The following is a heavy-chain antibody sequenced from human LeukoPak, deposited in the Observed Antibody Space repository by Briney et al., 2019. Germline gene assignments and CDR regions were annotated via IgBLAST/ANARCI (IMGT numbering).Heavy chain of an antibody. CDR3: AKSTSYCFGSGSYSYGFDY. CDR1: GFTFSSYA. CDR2: INDSGGST. J-gene: IGHJ4*02. Sequence: GGSLRLSCAASGFTFSSYAMSWVRQAPGKGLEWVSTINDSGGSTYYADSVKGRFTISRDNSKNTLYLQMSSLRADDTAVYYCAKSTSYCFGSGSYSYGFDYWGQGTLVTVSS. V-gene: IGHV3-23*01. D-gene: IGHD3-10*01.